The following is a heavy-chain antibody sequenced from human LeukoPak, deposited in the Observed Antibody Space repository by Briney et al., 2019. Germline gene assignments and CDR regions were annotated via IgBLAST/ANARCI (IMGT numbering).Heavy chain of an antibody. V-gene: IGHV4-61*01. D-gene: IGHD3-3*01. Sequence: SETLSLTCAVSGDSIASSTYYWSWIRQPPGKGLEWIGYIYYSGSTNYHPSLKSRVTISVDTSKNQFSLKLSSVTAADTAVYYCARGVYDFWSGYSTFDYWGQGTLVTVSS. J-gene: IGHJ4*02. CDR1: GDSIASSTYY. CDR2: IYYSGST. CDR3: ARGVYDFWSGYSTFDY.